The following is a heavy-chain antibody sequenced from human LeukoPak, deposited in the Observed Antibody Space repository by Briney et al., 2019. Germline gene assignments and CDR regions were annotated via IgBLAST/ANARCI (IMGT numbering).Heavy chain of an antibody. V-gene: IGHV3-23*01. Sequence: PGGSLRLSCAASGFTFGSFVMTWVRQAPWKGLEWVSAISGSGVNTDYADSVKGRFTISRDNSKNTLYLQMHSLTAEDTAVYYCAKHPSPVFGGGSYFEDWGQGTLVTVSS. D-gene: IGHD3-16*01. CDR2: ISGSGVNT. J-gene: IGHJ4*02. CDR3: AKHPSPVFGGGSYFED. CDR1: GFTFGSFV.